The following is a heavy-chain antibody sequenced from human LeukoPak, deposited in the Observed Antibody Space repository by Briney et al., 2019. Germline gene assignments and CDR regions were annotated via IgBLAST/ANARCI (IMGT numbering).Heavy chain of an antibody. Sequence: GGSLRLSCVALEFSFETYWMSWVRQAPGKGPEWVANIDEDGSEKHYVGSVRGRFTISRDNADNSLHLQMNSLRPEDMAVYYCARGETMDVWGKGTTVTVSS. CDR2: IDEDGSEK. V-gene: IGHV3-7*01. D-gene: IGHD5-24*01. J-gene: IGHJ6*03. CDR3: ARGETMDV. CDR1: EFSFETYW.